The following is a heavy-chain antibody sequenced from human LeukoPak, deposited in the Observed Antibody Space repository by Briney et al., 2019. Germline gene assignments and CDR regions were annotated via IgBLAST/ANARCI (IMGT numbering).Heavy chain of an antibody. Sequence: GGSLRLSCAASGFTFSSYSMNWVRQAPGKGREWVSYISSSSSTIYYADSVKGRFTISRDNAKNSLYLQMNSLRAEDTAVYYCARDLAVVGAPYYFDYWGQGTLVTVSS. CDR1: GFTFSSYS. CDR2: ISSSSSTI. D-gene: IGHD1-26*01. V-gene: IGHV3-48*01. J-gene: IGHJ4*02. CDR3: ARDLAVVGAPYYFDY.